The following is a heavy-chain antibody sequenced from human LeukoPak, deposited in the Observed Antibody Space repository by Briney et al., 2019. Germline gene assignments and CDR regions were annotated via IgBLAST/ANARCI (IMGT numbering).Heavy chain of an antibody. V-gene: IGHV4-38-2*01. CDR2: IYHSGST. J-gene: IGHJ4*02. CDR1: GYSISSGYY. D-gene: IGHD3-22*01. Sequence: SETLSLTCAVSGYSISSGYYWGWIRQPPGKGLGWIGSIYHSGSTYYNPSLKSRVTISVDTSKNQFSLKLSSVTAADTAVYYCARLQGQYYYDSSGYLYWGQGTLVTVSS. CDR3: ARLQGQYYYDSSGYLY.